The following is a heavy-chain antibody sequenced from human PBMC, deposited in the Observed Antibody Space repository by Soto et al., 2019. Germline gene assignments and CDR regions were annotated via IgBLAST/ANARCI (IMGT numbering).Heavy chain of an antibody. V-gene: IGHV4-30-2*01. CDR1: GGSISSGGYS. J-gene: IGHJ4*02. D-gene: IGHD6-6*01. Sequence: SETLSLTCAVSGGSISSGGYSWSWIRQPPGKGLEWIGYIYHSGSTYYNPSLKSRVTISVDRSNNQFSLKLSSVTAADTAVYYCASVWGSSSPIFAYWGQGTLVTVSS. CDR3: ASVWGSSSPIFAY. CDR2: IYHSGST.